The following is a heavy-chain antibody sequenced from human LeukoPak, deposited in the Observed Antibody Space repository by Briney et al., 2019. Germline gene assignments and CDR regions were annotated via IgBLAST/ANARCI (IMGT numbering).Heavy chain of an antibody. CDR2: INHSGST. Sequence: SETLSLTXAVYGGSFSGYYWSWIRQPPGKGLEWIGEINHSGSTNYNPSLKSRVTISVDTSKNQFSLKLSSVTAADTAVYYCARDRVVVPAAVANNWFDPWGQGTLVTVSS. J-gene: IGHJ5*02. CDR3: ARDRVVVPAAVANNWFDP. CDR1: GGSFSGYY. D-gene: IGHD2-2*01. V-gene: IGHV4-34*01.